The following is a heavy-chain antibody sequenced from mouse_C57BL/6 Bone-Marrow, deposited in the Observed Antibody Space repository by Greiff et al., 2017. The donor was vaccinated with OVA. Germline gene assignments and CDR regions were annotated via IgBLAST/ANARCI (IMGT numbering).Heavy chain of an antibody. V-gene: IGHV1-59*01. CDR1: GYTFTNYW. J-gene: IGHJ2*02. D-gene: IGHD2-5*01. CDR2: IAPSDSYI. Sequence: QVQLQQSGAELVRPGTSVKLSCKASGYTFTNYWMHWVKQRPGQGLEWIGVIAPSDSYINYNQKFKGRATLTVDTSSSTAYMHLSSLTSEDPAVYYCADYYSRLYLHYWGQGTSLTVSS. CDR3: ADYYSRLYLHY.